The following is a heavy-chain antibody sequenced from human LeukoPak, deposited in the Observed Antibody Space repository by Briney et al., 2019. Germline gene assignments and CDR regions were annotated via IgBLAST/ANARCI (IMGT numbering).Heavy chain of an antibody. CDR2: INHSGGT. D-gene: IGHD3-22*01. CDR1: GESFSGYY. J-gene: IGHJ4*02. Sequence: SETLSLTCAVYGESFSGYYWSWIRQPPGKGLEWIGEINHSGGTNYNPSLKSRVTISVNTSKNQFSLRLSSVTAADTAVYYCASDYYDSSGYVGWGQGTLVTVSS. CDR3: ASDYYDSSGYVG. V-gene: IGHV4-34*01.